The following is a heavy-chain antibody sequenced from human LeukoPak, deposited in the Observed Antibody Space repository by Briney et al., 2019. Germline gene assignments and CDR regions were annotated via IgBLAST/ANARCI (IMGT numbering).Heavy chain of an antibody. CDR2: IRSKAYGGTT. CDR3: TRHLEDSSGYYHFDS. CDR1: GFTFGDYA. J-gene: IGHJ4*02. D-gene: IGHD3-22*01. V-gene: IGHV3-49*05. Sequence: KPGGSLRLSCIASGFTFGDYALSWFRQAPGQGLQWVGCIRSKAYGGTTEYAASVKGRFTISRDDSKSIAYLQMNSLQIEDTAVYHCTRHLEDSSGYYHFDSWGLGTLVTVSS.